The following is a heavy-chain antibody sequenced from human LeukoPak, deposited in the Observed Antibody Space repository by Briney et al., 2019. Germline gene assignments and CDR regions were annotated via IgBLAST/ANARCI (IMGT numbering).Heavy chain of an antibody. V-gene: IGHV3-23*01. CDR3: AKDPAVAGASSFFDY. CDR2: ISGSGGST. J-gene: IGHJ4*02. CDR1: GFTFSNAW. D-gene: IGHD6-19*01. Sequence: PGGSLRLSCAASGFTFSNAWMRWVRQAPGKGLEWVSAISGSGGSTYYADSVKGRFTISRGNSKNTLYLQMNSLRAEDTAVYYCAKDPAVAGASSFFDYWGQGTLVTVSS.